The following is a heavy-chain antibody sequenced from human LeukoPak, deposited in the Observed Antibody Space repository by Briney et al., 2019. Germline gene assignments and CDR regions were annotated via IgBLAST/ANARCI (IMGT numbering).Heavy chain of an antibody. CDR1: GFTFSSYT. J-gene: IGHJ4*02. CDR2: ISYDGSSK. CDR3: ARDGLLGYFDY. V-gene: IGHV3-30-3*01. Sequence: EPGGSLRLSCAASGFTFSSYTMHWVRQAPGKGLEWVAVISYDGSSKYYTDSVKGRFTISRDNSKNTLYLQMNSLRAEDTAVYYCARDGLLGYFDYWGQGTLVTVSS.